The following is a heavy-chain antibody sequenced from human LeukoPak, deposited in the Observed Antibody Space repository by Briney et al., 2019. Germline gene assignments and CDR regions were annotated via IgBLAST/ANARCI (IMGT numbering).Heavy chain of an antibody. Sequence: GASVKVSCKASGYTFTSYDINWVRQATGQGLEWMGWMNPNSGNTGYAQKFQGRVTITRNTSVSTAYMELSSLRSEDTAVYYCARGPAIRPVWGGYYYYYYMDVWGKGTTVTVSS. D-gene: IGHD3-16*01. J-gene: IGHJ6*03. CDR3: ARGPAIRPVWGGYYYYYYMDV. CDR2: MNPNSGNT. V-gene: IGHV1-8*03. CDR1: GYTFTSYD.